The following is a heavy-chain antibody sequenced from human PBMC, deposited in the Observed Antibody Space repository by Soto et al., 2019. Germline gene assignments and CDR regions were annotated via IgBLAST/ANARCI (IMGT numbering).Heavy chain of an antibody. J-gene: IGHJ6*03. Sequence: SETLSLTCTVSGGYISSYYWSWIRQPPGKGLEWIGYIYYSGSTNYNPSLKSRVTISVDKSKNQFSLKLSSVTAADTAVYYCARGSITMVRGVTYYMDVWGKGTTVTVS. CDR2: IYYSGST. CDR1: GGYISSYY. V-gene: IGHV4-59*12. CDR3: ARGSITMVRGVTYYMDV. D-gene: IGHD3-10*01.